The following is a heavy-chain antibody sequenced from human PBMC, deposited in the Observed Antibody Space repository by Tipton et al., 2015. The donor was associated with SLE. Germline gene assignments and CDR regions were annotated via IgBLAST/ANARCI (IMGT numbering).Heavy chain of an antibody. J-gene: IGHJ4*02. D-gene: IGHD3-10*01. CDR2: IYYSGST. CDR1: GGSISSYY. CDR3: ARDRRVRGVADY. Sequence: TLSLTCTVSGGSISSYYWSWIRQPPGKGLEWIGYIYYSGSTNYNPSLKSRVTISVDTSKNQFSLKLSSMTAADTAVYYCARDRRVRGVADYWGQGTLVTVSS. V-gene: IGHV4-59*12.